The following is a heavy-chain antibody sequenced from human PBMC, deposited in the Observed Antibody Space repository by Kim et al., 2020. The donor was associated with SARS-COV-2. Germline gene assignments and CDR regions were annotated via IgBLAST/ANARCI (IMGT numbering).Heavy chain of an antibody. J-gene: IGHJ4*02. CDR1: GYIFTDYY. Sequence: ASVKVSCQASGYIFTDYYMHWVRQAPGQGPEWMGWINPKSDATNYAQKFQGRVTMTRDTSISTAYMELSRLTSDDTAVYYCARILTAYSASSVDYWGQGTLVTVSS. V-gene: IGHV1-2*02. CDR3: ARILTAYSASSVDY. D-gene: IGHD6-13*01. CDR2: INPKSDAT.